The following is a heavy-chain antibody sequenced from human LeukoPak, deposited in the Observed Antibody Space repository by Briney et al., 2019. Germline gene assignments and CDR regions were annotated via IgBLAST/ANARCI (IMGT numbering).Heavy chain of an antibody. D-gene: IGHD6-19*01. CDR1: GGSISSYY. V-gene: IGHV4-59*01. Sequence: SESLSLTCTVSGGSISSYYWSWIRQPPGKGLEWIGYIYYSGSTNYNPSLKSRVTISVDTSKNQFSLKLSSVTAADTAVYYCAREGGYSSGFDAFDIWGQGTMVTVSS. CDR3: AREGGYSSGFDAFDI. J-gene: IGHJ3*02. CDR2: IYYSGST.